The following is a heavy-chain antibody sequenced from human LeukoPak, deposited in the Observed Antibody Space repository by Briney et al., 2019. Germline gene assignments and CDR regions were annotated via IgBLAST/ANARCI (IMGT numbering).Heavy chain of an antibody. CDR2: IYYSGST. J-gene: IGHJ3*02. D-gene: IGHD3-10*01. V-gene: IGHV4-59*01. Sequence: SETLSLTCTVSGGSTSSYYWNWIRQPPGKELEWIGNIYYSGSTNYNPYLKSRVTISIDTSKNQFSLKVNSAIAADTAVYYCARESLYSSVGSYGFDIWGQGTMVTVSS. CDR3: ARESLYSSVGSYGFDI. CDR1: GGSTSSYY.